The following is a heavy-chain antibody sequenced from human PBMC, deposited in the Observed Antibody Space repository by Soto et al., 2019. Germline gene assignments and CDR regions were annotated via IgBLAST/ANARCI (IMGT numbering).Heavy chain of an antibody. Sequence: KTSETLSLTCAVYGGSFSGYYWSWIRQPPGKGLEWIGEINHSGSTNYNPSLKSRVTISVDTSKNQFSLKLSSVTAADTAVYYCAGFGVTFDYWGQGTLVTVSS. CDR1: GGSFSGYY. V-gene: IGHV4-34*01. CDR2: INHSGST. J-gene: IGHJ4*02. CDR3: AGFGVTFDY. D-gene: IGHD2-8*01.